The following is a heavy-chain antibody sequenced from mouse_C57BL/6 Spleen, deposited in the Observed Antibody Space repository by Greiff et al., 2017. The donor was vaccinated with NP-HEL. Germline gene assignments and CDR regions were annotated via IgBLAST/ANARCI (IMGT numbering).Heavy chain of an antibody. J-gene: IGHJ3*01. CDR1: GYAFSSYW. V-gene: IGHV1-80*01. CDR3: ARSGMVTPAWFAY. CDR2: IYPGDGDT. D-gene: IGHD2-2*01. Sequence: QVQLQQSGAELVKPGASVKISCKASGYAFSSYWMNWVKQRPGKGLEWIGQIYPGDGDTNYNGKFKGKATMTADKSSSTAYMQLSSLTSEDSAVYFCARSGMVTPAWFAYWGQGTLVTVSA.